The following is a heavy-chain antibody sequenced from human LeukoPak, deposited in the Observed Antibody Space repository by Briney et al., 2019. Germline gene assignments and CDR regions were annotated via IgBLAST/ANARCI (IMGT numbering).Heavy chain of an antibody. V-gene: IGHV3-11*01. CDR3: ARDLGVGGAFDI. CDR1: GFTFSDFH. Sequence: GGSLRLSCAASGFTFSDFHMCWIRQAPGKGLEWVSYIRNSGSNTYYADSVKGRFTISRDNAKNSLYLQMNSLRTEDTAVYYCARDLGVGGAFDIWGQGTMVTVSS. CDR2: IRNSGSNT. D-gene: IGHD3-3*01. J-gene: IGHJ3*02.